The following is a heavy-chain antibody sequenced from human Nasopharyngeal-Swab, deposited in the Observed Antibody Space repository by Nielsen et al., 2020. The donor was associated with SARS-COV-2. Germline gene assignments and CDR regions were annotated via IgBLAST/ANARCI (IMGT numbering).Heavy chain of an antibody. CDR2: IYYSGST. Sequence: SETLSLTCTVSGGSISSYYWSWIRLPPGKGLEWIGYIYYSGSTNYNPSLKSRVTITVDTSKNQFSLKLSSVTAADTAVYYCAREGGTYGAFDIWGKGTMVTVSS. V-gene: IGHV4-59*01. CDR1: GGSISSYY. J-gene: IGHJ3*02. D-gene: IGHD1-26*01. CDR3: AREGGTYGAFDI.